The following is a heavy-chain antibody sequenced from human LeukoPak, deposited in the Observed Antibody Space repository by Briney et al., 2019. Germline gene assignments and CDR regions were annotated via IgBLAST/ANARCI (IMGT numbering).Heavy chain of an antibody. Sequence: SETLSLTCAVYGGSFSDYYWNWIRQPPGKGLEWIGEINQSGSTNYNPSLKNRVTISVDTPKNQFSLKLSSVTAADTAVYHCASLRERSYYARGFDYWGRGTLVTVSS. D-gene: IGHD1-26*01. CDR3: ASLRERSYYARGFDY. V-gene: IGHV4-34*01. CDR1: GGSFSDYY. CDR2: INQSGST. J-gene: IGHJ4*02.